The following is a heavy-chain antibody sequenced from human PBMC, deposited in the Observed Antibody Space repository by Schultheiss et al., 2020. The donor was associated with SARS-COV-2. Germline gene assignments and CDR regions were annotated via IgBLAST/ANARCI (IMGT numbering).Heavy chain of an antibody. V-gene: IGHV3-30*18. CDR3: AKGGIAARRFDP. CDR2: ISYDGSNK. J-gene: IGHJ5*02. CDR1: GFTFSSYG. Sequence: GGSLRLSCAASGFTFSSYGMHWVRQAPGKGLEWVAVISYDGSNKYYADSVKGRFTISRDNSKNTLYLQMNSLRAEDTAVYYCAKGGIAARRFDPWGQGTLVTVSS. D-gene: IGHD6-6*01.